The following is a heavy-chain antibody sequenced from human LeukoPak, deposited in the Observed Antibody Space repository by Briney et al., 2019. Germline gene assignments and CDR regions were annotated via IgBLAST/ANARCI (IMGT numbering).Heavy chain of an antibody. Sequence: TSETLSLTCTVSVGSISSSSYYWGWIRQPPGKGLEGIGSIYYSGSTYYNPSLKSRVTISVDTSKNQFSLKLSSVTAADTAVYYCARDWATIFGVASTIDYWGQGTRVTVSS. V-gene: IGHV4-39*07. CDR2: IYYSGST. CDR3: ARDWATIFGVASTIDY. J-gene: IGHJ4*02. D-gene: IGHD3-3*01. CDR1: VGSISSSSYY.